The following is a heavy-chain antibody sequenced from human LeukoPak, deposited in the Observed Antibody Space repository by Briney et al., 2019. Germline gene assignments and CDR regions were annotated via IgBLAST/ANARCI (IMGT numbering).Heavy chain of an antibody. CDR2: IYYSGST. CDR1: GGSLSSYY. J-gene: IGHJ3*02. CDR3: ARDEEAPLDALVI. Sequence: PSETLSLTCTVSGGSLSSYYWSWLRQPPGKGLEWIGYIYYSGSTNYNPSLTSRDTISVDTSTNQFSLTLSSVTASDPAVYYCARDEEAPLDALVIWGQGTMVTVSS. V-gene: IGHV4-59*01.